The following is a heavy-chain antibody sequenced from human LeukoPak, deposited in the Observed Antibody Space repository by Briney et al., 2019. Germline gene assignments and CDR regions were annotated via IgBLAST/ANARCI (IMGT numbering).Heavy chain of an antibody. V-gene: IGHV3-66*02. CDR1: GFTVSNNY. Sequence: GGSLRLSCAASGFTVSNNYMSWVRQAPGKGLEWVSVIYSGDNTYYVESVKGRFTISRDDSKNTLFLQMNRLRAEDTAVYYCAGRRVLDASFDYWGQGTLVTVSS. D-gene: IGHD3-16*01. J-gene: IGHJ4*02. CDR3: AGRRVLDASFDY. CDR2: IYSGDNT.